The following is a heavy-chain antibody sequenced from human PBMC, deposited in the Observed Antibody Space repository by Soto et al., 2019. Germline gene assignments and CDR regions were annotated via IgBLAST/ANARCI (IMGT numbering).Heavy chain of an antibody. CDR3: AKLVLRFLEWFAAGMDV. Sequence: GGSLRLSCAASGFTFSSYAMSWVRLAPGKGLEWVSAISGSGGSTYYADSVKGRFTISRDNSKNTLYLQMNSLRAEDTAVYYCAKLVLRFLEWFAAGMDVWGQGTTVTVSS. D-gene: IGHD3-3*01. CDR1: GFTFSSYA. J-gene: IGHJ6*02. V-gene: IGHV3-23*01. CDR2: ISGSGGST.